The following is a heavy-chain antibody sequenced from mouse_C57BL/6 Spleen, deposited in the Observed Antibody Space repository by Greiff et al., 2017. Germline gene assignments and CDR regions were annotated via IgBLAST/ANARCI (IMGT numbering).Heavy chain of an antibody. D-gene: IGHD1-1*01. CDR1: GYTFTSYW. CDR2: IYPGSGST. V-gene: IGHV1-55*01. CDR3: ARGYYGSSYVAY. J-gene: IGHJ3*01. Sequence: QVQLQQPGAELVKPGASVKMSCKASGYTFTSYWITWVKQRPGQGLEWIGDIYPGSGSTNYNEKFKSKATLTVDTSSSTAYMQLSSLTSEDSAVYYCARGYYGSSYVAYWGQGTLVTVSA.